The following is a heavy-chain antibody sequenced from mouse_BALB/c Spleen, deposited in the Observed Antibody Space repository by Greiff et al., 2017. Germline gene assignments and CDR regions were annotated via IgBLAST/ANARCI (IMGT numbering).Heavy chain of an antibody. Sequence: EVQVVESGGGLVQPGGSLRLSCATSGFTFTDYYMSWVRQPPGKALEWLGFIRNKANGYTTEYSASVKGRFTISRDNSQSILYLQMNTLRAEDSATYYCARDDYRSEYYYAMDYWGQGTSVTVSS. CDR3: ARDDYRSEYYYAMDY. CDR2: IRNKANGYTT. D-gene: IGHD2-14*01. V-gene: IGHV7-3*02. J-gene: IGHJ4*01. CDR1: GFTFTDYY.